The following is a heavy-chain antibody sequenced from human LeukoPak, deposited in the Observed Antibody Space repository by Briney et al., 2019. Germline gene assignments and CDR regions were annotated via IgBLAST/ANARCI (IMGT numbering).Heavy chain of an antibody. J-gene: IGHJ6*03. CDR3: ARQLYCTNGVCYSDYYYYYMDV. D-gene: IGHD2-8*01. Sequence: TASETLSLTCTVSGGPISSSSYYWGWICQPPGKGLEWIGSIYYSGSTYYNPSLKSRVTISVDTSKNQFSLKLSSVTAADTAVYYCARQLYCTNGVCYSDYYYYYMDVWGKGTTVTVSS. V-gene: IGHV4-39*01. CDR1: GGPISSSSYY. CDR2: IYYSGST.